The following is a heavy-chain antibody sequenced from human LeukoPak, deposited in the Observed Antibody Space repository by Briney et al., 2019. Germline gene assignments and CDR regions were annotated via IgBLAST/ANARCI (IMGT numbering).Heavy chain of an antibody. CDR1: GGSISSGGYY. CDR2: IYYSGST. V-gene: IGHV4-61*08. J-gene: IGHJ4*02. D-gene: IGHD5-18*01. CDR3: ARHKRGYSYGIDY. Sequence: SETLSLTCTVSGGSISSGGYYWSWIRQHPGKGLEWIGYIYYSGSTNYNPSLKSRVTISVDTSKNQFSLKLSSVTAADTAVYYCARHKRGYSYGIDYWGQGTLVTVSS.